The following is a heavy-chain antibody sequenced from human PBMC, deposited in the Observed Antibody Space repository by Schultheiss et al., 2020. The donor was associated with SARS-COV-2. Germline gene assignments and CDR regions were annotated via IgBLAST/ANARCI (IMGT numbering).Heavy chain of an antibody. D-gene: IGHD2-2*01. J-gene: IGHJ4*02. CDR3: ASLRIPATTIDY. V-gene: IGHV4-34*01. CDR2: IYHSGST. Sequence: SETLSLTCAVYGGSFSGYYWSWIRQPPGKGLEWIGSIYHSGSTNYNPSLKSRVTISVDTSKNQFSLKLSSVTAADTAVYYCASLRIPATTIDYWGQGTLVTVSS. CDR1: GGSFSGYY.